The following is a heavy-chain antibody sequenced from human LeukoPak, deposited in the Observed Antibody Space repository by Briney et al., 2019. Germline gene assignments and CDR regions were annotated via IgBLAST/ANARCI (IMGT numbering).Heavy chain of an antibody. CDR2: INPNSGGT. J-gene: IGHJ4*02. CDR1: GYTFTGYN. V-gene: IGHV1-2*02. D-gene: IGHD3-10*01. CDR3: ARVSPSGSRAFDY. Sequence: GASVKVSRKASGYTFTGYNIHWVRQAPGQGLEWMAWINPNSGGTDYAQKFQGRVTMTRDTSNTTAYMELSSLRSDDTAVYYCARVSPSGSRAFDYWGQGTLVTVSS.